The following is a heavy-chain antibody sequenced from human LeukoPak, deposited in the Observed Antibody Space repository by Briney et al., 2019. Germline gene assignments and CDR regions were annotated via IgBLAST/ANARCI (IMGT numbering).Heavy chain of an antibody. CDR1: GFTFSSYA. CDR2: ISGSGGST. J-gene: IGHJ5*02. D-gene: IGHD4-11*01. Sequence: GGSLRLSCAASGFTFSSYAMSWVRQAPGKGLEWVSAISGSGGSTYYADSVKGRFTISRDNAKNSLYLQMNSLRAEDTAVYYCARGTTVTNNWFDPWGQGTLVTVSS. V-gene: IGHV3-23*01. CDR3: ARGTTVTNNWFDP.